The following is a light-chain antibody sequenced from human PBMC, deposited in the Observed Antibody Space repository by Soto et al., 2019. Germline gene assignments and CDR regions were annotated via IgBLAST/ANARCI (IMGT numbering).Light chain of an antibody. Sequence: AIQLTQSPSSLSASVGDRVTITCRASQGIGSALVWYQQKPGTAPKVLIYGASSLESGVPSRFSGSGSETDFTLTISSLQPEDFATYYCQQFNTYPLSFGGGTKVDIK. CDR2: GAS. CDR3: QQFNTYPLS. V-gene: IGKV1-13*02. CDR1: QGIGSA. J-gene: IGKJ4*01.